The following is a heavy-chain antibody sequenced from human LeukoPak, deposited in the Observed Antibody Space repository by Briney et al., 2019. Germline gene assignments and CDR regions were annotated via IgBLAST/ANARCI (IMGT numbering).Heavy chain of an antibody. V-gene: IGHV3-21*01. J-gene: IGHJ4*02. D-gene: IGHD6-6*01. CDR2: ISSSSSYI. CDR1: GFTFSSYS. Sequence: GGSLRLSCAASGFTFSSYSMSWVRQAPGKGLEWVSSISSSSSYIYYADSVKGRFTISRDNAKNSLYLQMSSLRAEDTAVYYCARQVGSSSALPIDYWGQGTLVTVSS. CDR3: ARQVGSSSALPIDY.